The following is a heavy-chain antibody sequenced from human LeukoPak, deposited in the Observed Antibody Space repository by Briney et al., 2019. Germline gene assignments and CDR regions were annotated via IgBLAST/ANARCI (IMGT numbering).Heavy chain of an antibody. J-gene: IGHJ4*02. CDR1: GYTFTGYY. CDR3: ARGPPPTYYYDSSGYPDY. CDR2: INPNSGGT. D-gene: IGHD3-22*01. V-gene: IGHV1-2*02. Sequence: GASVKVSCKASGYTFTGYYMHRVRQAPGQGLEWMGWINPNSGGTNYAQKFQGRVTMTRDTSISTAYMELSRLRSDDTAVYYCARGPPPTYYYDSSGYPDYWGQGTLVTVSS.